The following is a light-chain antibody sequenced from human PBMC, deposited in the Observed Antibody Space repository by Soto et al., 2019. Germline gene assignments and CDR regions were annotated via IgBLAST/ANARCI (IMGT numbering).Light chain of an antibody. CDR1: QSVSDN. J-gene: IGKJ5*01. Sequence: EVLMTQSPYTLYVSPGERFTLSCRASQSVSDNLAWYQQKPGQGPRLLVYRASTRTLGIPARFSGSESGTEFTLTISSLQSEDFAVYYCQQYNSWPITFGQGTRLEI. CDR3: QQYNSWPIT. V-gene: IGKV3-15*01. CDR2: RAS.